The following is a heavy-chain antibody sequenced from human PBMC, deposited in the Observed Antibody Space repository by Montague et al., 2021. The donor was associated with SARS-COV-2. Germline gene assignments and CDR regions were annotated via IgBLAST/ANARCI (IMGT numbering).Heavy chain of an antibody. D-gene: IGHD3-10*01. CDR2: ISYSGRT. J-gene: IGHJ6*03. Sequence: SETLSLTCTVSGGSVSSSPYYWGWIRQPPGRGLEWVGSISYSGRTYFSPSLKSRLTISVDSSENQFSLRLSSVTAADTAVYYCASSYYYGSGTCVYNYYMDDWGKGTPVTVSS. CDR3: ASSYYYGSGTCVYNYYMDD. CDR1: GGSVSSSPYY. V-gene: IGHV4-39*01.